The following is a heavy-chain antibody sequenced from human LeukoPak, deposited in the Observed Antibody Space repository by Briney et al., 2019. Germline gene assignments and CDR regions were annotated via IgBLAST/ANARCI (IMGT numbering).Heavy chain of an antibody. V-gene: IGHV4-59*01. CDR3: ARVHSFYGSGSYYWGFDY. CDR2: IYYSGST. Sequence: PSETLSLTCTVSGGSFEHYYWSWIRQPPGKGLEWIGYIYYSGSTNYNPSLKSRVTISVDTSKNQFSLKLSSVTAADTAVYYCARVHSFYGSGSYYWGFDYWGQGTLVTVSS. CDR1: GGSFEHYY. D-gene: IGHD3-10*01. J-gene: IGHJ4*02.